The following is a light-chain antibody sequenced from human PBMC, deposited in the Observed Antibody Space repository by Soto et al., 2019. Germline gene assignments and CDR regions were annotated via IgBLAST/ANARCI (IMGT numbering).Light chain of an antibody. CDR3: QQYDNLLT. V-gene: IGKV1-33*01. CDR1: QDISNY. CDR2: DAS. Sequence: DIQMTQSPSSLSASVGDRVTITCQASQDISNYLNWYQQKPGKATKLLIYDASNLETGVPPRFSGSGSGTDFTFTISSLQPEDIATYYCQQYDNLLTCGGGTKVEIK. J-gene: IGKJ4*01.